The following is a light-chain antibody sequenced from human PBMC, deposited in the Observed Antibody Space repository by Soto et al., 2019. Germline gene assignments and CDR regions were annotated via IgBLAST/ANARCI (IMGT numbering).Light chain of an antibody. CDR1: QNIDTW. V-gene: IGKV1-5*03. Sequence: DIQMTQSPSTLSASIGDRVTTTCRASQNIDTWLAWYQQKPGKAPNLLIYKASTLESGVPSRFSGSGSGTEFTPTINSLQPADFATYYCQQYSSYWTFGPGTKVDIK. CDR3: QQYSSYWT. J-gene: IGKJ1*01. CDR2: KAS.